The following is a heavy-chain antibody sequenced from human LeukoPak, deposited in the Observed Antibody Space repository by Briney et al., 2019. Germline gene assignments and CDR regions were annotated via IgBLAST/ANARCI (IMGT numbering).Heavy chain of an antibody. CDR3: AKDLAVAVAGKGVPDY. CDR2: ISYDGSNK. V-gene: IGHV3-30*18. CDR1: GFTFSSYG. D-gene: IGHD6-19*01. Sequence: PGGSLRLSCAASGFTFSSYGMHWVRQAPGKGLEWVAVISYDGSNKYYADSVKGRFTISRDNSKNTLYLQMNSLRAEDTAVYYCAKDLAVAVAGKGVPDYWGQGTLVTVSS. J-gene: IGHJ4*02.